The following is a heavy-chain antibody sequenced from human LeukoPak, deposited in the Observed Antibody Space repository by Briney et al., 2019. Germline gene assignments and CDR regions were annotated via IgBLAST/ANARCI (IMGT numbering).Heavy chain of an antibody. CDR3: THAMVV. J-gene: IGHJ6*04. CDR1: GSSISSGYS. Sequence: PSETLSLTRAVAGSSISSGYSWGCMRQAPGKGREGIGTLYHSGSTYYNPSLTSRITISVDTSKNQFSRKLSSVTAADTAVYYCTHAMVVWGKGATGTVSS. V-gene: IGHV4-38-2*01. CDR2: LYHSGST.